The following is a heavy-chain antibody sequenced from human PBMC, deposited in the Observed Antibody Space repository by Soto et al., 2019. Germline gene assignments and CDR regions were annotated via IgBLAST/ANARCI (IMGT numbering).Heavy chain of an antibody. CDR1: GFAFSSYA. V-gene: IGHV3-23*01. Sequence: CGSLRLSCAASGFAFSSYAMTWVRQAPGKGLEWVSSISSSGGSTYYADSVKGRFTISRGNSKNTLYLQMNSLRAEDTAVYYCAKESMTTAMKFDYWGQGTLVTSPQ. CDR2: ISSSGGST. D-gene: IGHD4-17*01. CDR3: AKESMTTAMKFDY. J-gene: IGHJ4*02.